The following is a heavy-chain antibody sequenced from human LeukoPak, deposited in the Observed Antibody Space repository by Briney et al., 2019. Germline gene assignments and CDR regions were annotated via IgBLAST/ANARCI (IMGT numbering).Heavy chain of an antibody. CDR1: GYTFTSYG. V-gene: IGHV1-18*01. D-gene: IGHD3-22*01. J-gene: IGHJ4*02. CDR3: ARGGTLYYYDSSGGPDGY. Sequence: ASVKVSCKASGYTFTSYGISWVRQASGQGLEWMGWISAYNGNTNYAQKLQGRVTMTTDTSTSTAYMELRSLRSDDTAVYYCARGGTLYYYDSSGGPDGYWGQGTLVTVSS. CDR2: ISAYNGNT.